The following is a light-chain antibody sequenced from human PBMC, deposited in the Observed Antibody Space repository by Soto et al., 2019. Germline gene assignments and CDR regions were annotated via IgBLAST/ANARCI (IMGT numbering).Light chain of an antibody. CDR3: QVWDSSPVV. CDR2: RDT. CDR1: NIGSKN. Sequence: SYELTQPLSVSVALGQTARITCGGNNIGSKNVHWYQLNPGQAPVLVIYRDTNRPSGIPERFSGSNSGNTATLAISGAQVGDDADYYCQVWDSSPVVFGGGTKLTVL. J-gene: IGLJ3*02. V-gene: IGLV3-9*01.